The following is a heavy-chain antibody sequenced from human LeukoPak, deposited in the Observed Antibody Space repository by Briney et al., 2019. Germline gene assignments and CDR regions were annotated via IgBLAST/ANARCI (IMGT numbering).Heavy chain of an antibody. CDR3: ASRHSKQQPYYYYMDI. CDR2: IYSNGDT. Sequence: TLSLTCTVSGDSISSGSYYWSWIRQPAGKGLEWIGRIYSNGDTKFNPSLKRRVTISLDTSKNQFSLKLSSATAADTAVYYCASRHSKQQPYYYYMDIWGKGTTVTVS. J-gene: IGHJ6*03. CDR1: GDSISSGSYY. D-gene: IGHD6-13*01. V-gene: IGHV4-61*02.